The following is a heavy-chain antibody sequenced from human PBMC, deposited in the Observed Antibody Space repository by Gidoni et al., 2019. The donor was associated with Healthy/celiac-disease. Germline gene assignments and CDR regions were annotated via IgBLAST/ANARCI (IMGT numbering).Heavy chain of an antibody. J-gene: IGHJ4*02. CDR3: ARGNRYYDSSGYLH. Sequence: QLQLVQSGGGAVQPGRSLRLSCAVSGFTFSSYAMPWVRQAPGKGLEWVAVISYDGRNKYYADSVKGRFTISRDNSKNTLYLQMNSLRAEDTAVYYCARGNRYYDSSGYLHWGQGTLVTVSS. CDR2: ISYDGRNK. D-gene: IGHD3-22*01. V-gene: IGHV3-30*04. CDR1: GFTFSSYA.